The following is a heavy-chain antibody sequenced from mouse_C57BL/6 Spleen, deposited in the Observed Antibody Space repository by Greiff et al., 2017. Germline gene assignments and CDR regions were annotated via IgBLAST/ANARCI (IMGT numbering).Heavy chain of an antibody. D-gene: IGHD3-2*02. CDR2: ISGGGGNT. CDR1: GFTFSSYT. Sequence: EVKLVESGGGLVKPGGSLKLSCAASGFTFSSYTMSWVRQTPEKRLEWVATISGGGGNTYYPDSVKGRFTISRDNAKNTLYLQMSSLRSEDTALYSCARRAQATAWFAYWGQGTLVTVSA. CDR3: ARRAQATAWFAY. J-gene: IGHJ3*01. V-gene: IGHV5-9*01.